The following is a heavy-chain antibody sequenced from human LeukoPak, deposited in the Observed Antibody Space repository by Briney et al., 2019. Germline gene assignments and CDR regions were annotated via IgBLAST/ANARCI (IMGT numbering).Heavy chain of an antibody. J-gene: IGHJ4*02. CDR1: GFTVSSNY. Sequence: PGGSLRLSCAASGFTVSSNYMSWVRQAPGKGLVWVSRIRGDWHDTTYADSVKGRFTISRDNAQNTLYLQMNSLRVEDTAVYYCASDRVLGSGSLDNWGQGTLVTVSS. CDR3: ASDRVLGSGSLDN. V-gene: IGHV3-74*01. CDR2: IRGDWHDT. D-gene: IGHD3-10*01.